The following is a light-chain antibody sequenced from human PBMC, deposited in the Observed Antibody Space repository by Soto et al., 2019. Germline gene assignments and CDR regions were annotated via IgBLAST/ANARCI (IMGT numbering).Light chain of an antibody. V-gene: IGKV3-15*01. CDR1: QSVSSN. CDR3: QQYNNWPPWT. J-gene: IGKJ1*01. Sequence: EIVMTQSPATLSVSPGERATLSCRASQSVSSNLAWYQQKPGQAPRLLISGASTRATGVPARFSGSGSGTVFTLTISSLQPEDFAVYYCQQYNNWPPWTLGQGTKVDIK. CDR2: GAS.